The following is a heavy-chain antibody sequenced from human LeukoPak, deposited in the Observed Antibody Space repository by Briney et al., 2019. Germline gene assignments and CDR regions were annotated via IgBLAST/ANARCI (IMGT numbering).Heavy chain of an antibody. D-gene: IGHD3-22*01. V-gene: IGHV4-59*01. CDR1: GGSISSYY. Sequence: SETLSLTCTVSGGSISSYYWSWIRQPPGKGLEWIGYIYYSGSTNYNPSLKSRVTMSVDTSKNQFSLKLSSVTAADTAVHYCARVDYDSSGYSDYWGQGTLVTVSS. J-gene: IGHJ4*02. CDR2: IYYSGST. CDR3: ARVDYDSSGYSDY.